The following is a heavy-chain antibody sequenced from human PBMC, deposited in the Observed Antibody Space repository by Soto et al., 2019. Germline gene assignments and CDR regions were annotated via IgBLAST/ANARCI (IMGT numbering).Heavy chain of an antibody. CDR2: ISYDGSNK. CDR1: GFTFSSYG. J-gene: IGHJ5*02. V-gene: IGHV3-30*03. Sequence: ESGGGVVQPGRSLRLSCAASGFTFSSYGMHWVRQAPGKGLEWVAVISYDGSNKYYADSVKGRFTISRDNSKNTLYLQMNSLRAEDTAVYYCARDLSGSGWYSWFDPWGQGTLVTVSS. D-gene: IGHD6-19*01. CDR3: ARDLSGSGWYSWFDP.